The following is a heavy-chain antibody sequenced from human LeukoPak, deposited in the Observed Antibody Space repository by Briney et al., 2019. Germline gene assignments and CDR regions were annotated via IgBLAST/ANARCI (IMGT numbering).Heavy chain of an antibody. V-gene: IGHV1-69*05. CDR2: IIPIFGTA. CDR1: GGTFSSYA. D-gene: IGHD3-22*01. J-gene: IGHJ3*02. CDR3: ARNYDSSGYYFDDAFDI. Sequence: GASVKVSCKASGGTFSSYAISWVRQAPGQGLEWMGGIIPIFGTANYAQKFQGRVTITTDESTSTAYMELSSLRSEDTAVYYCARNYDSSGYYFDDAFDIWGQGTMVTVSS.